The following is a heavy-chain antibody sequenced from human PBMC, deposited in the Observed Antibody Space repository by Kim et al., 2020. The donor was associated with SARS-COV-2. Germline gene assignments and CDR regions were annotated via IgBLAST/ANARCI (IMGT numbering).Heavy chain of an antibody. D-gene: IGHD3-3*01. CDR3: AKSPYTSDFWSGYPGADY. J-gene: IGHJ4*02. Sequence: KGRFTISRDTSKNTRYLQMNSLRAEDTAVYYCAKSPYTSDFWSGYPGADYWGQGTLVTVSS. V-gene: IGHV3-23*01.